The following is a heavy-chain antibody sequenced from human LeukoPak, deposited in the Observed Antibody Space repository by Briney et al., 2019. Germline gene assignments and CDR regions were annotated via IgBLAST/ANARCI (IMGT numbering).Heavy chain of an antibody. Sequence: ASVKVSCKASGYTFTSYAMHWVRQAPGQRLEWMGWINAGNGNTKYSQKFQGRVTITRDTSASTAYMELSSLRSEDTAVYYCARPLFAKGLYDYVWGSYRYDYYFGYWGQGTLVTVSS. D-gene: IGHD3-16*02. CDR1: GYTFTSYA. CDR2: INAGNGNT. J-gene: IGHJ4*02. V-gene: IGHV1-3*01. CDR3: ARPLFAKGLYDYVWGSYRYDYYFGY.